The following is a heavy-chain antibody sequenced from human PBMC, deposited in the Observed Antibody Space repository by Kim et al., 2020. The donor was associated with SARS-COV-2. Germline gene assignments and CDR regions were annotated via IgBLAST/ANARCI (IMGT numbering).Heavy chain of an antibody. D-gene: IGHD3-10*01. V-gene: IGHV4-59*08. CDR1: GDSINSHY. J-gene: IGHJ5*02. CDR3: ARQISGLVTIVRGRITTNLILQRLDL. Sequence: SETLSLTCYVSGDSINSHYWSFIRQPPGKGLEWIGHIYYSGSTDYNPSLKGRVTISVDTSTNQFSLKLSSVTAADTAVYYCARQISGLVTIVRGRITTNLILQRLDLWGQGTLVSVSS. CDR2: IYYSGST.